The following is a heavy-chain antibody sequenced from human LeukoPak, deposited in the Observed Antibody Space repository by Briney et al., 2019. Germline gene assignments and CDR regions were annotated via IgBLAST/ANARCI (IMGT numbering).Heavy chain of an antibody. CDR2: IYYSGST. CDR3: ARRSYSGSLDY. J-gene: IGHJ4*02. D-gene: IGHD1-26*01. CDR1: GGSISSYY. Sequence: SETLSLTCTVSGGSISSYYWSWIRQPPGKGLVWIGYIYYSGSTNYNPSLKSRVTISVDTSKNQFSLKLSSVTAADTAVYYCARRSYSGSLDYWGQGTLVTVSS. V-gene: IGHV4-59*08.